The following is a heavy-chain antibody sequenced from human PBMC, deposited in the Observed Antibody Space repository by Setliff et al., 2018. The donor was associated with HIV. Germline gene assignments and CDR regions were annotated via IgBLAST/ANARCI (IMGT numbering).Heavy chain of an antibody. J-gene: IGHJ5*02. CDR3: ARVVQGFASERFTLKNWFDP. D-gene: IGHD3-16*01. CDR2: ISPYNGNT. CDR1: GNTFISYG. V-gene: IGHV1-18*01. Sequence: WASVKVSCKASGNTFISYGISWVRQAPGQGLEWMGWISPYNGNTKYSKKFQGRVTVTTDKSTSTAYMELRSLRFDDTAVYYCARVVQGFASERFTLKNWFDPWGQGTLVTVSS.